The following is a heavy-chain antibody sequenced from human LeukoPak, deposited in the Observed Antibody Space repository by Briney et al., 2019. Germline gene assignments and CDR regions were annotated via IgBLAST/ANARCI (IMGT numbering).Heavy chain of an antibody. CDR2: MYYSGST. CDR1: GGSISNYY. J-gene: IGHJ6*03. CDR3: ARVDVVVVAAAINYYYYYMDV. Sequence: SETLSRTCTVSGGSISNYYWSWIRQPPGKGLEWIGYMYYSGSTNYNPSLKSRVTISVDTSKNQFSLKLSSVTAADTAVYYCARVDVVVVAAAINYYYYYMDVWGKGTTVTVSS. D-gene: IGHD2-2*03. V-gene: IGHV4-59*01.